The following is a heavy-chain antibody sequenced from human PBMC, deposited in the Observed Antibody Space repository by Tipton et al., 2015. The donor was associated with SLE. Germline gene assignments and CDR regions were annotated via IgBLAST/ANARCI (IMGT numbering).Heavy chain of an antibody. V-gene: IGHV4-59*02. Sequence: TLSLTCTVSGASVSSHYWSWIRQSPGKGLEWIGYVSYSGRSRYDPSLRNRVTMSLDTSKNQFSLKLSSVTAADTAVYYCARVKSIFGVVIIDYWGQGTLVTVSS. D-gene: IGHD3-3*01. CDR2: VSYSGRS. J-gene: IGHJ4*02. CDR3: ARVKSIFGVVIIDY. CDR1: GASVSSHY.